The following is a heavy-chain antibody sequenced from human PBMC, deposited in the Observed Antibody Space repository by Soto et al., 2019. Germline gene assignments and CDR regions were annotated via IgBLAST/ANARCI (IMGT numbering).Heavy chain of an antibody. D-gene: IGHD3-3*01. CDR2: IYSGGST. CDR3: ARDPPYYDFRLIV. Sequence: GVSLRLSCAASGFTVSSNYMSWVRQAPGKGLEWVSLIYSGGSTYYADSVKGRFTISRDNSKNTLYLQMNSLRAEDTAVYYCARDPPYYDFRLIVCGQATTVTVSS. V-gene: IGHV3-66*01. J-gene: IGHJ6*02. CDR1: GFTVSSNY.